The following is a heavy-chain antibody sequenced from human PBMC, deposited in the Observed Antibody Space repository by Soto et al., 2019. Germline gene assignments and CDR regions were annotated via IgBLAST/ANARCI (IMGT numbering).Heavy chain of an antibody. CDR3: AREYCSSASCYGPDF. CDR1: GYSLTSYG. CDR2: ISGHDGNT. D-gene: IGHD2-2*01. V-gene: IGHV1-18*01. J-gene: IGHJ4*02. Sequence: ASVKVSCKASGYSLTSYGISWARQAPGQGLEWMGWISGHDGNTKYTQKLQGRVTVTTDTSTSTAYMDLRSLRSDDTAVYYCAREYCSSASCYGPDFWGQGTLVTVSS.